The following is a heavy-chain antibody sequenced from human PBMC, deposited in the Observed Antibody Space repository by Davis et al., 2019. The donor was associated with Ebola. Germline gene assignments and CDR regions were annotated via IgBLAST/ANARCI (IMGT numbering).Heavy chain of an antibody. V-gene: IGHV3-66*04. Sequence: PGGSLRLSCAASGFTISSSYMSWVRRAPGEGLEWVSSLYSAGASYYADFVKGRFTVTRDASKNTLYLQMNSLRAEDTAVYYCARHTPNPGGARYYGMDVWGQGTTVTVSS. J-gene: IGHJ6*02. CDR1: GFTISSSY. D-gene: IGHD4/OR15-4a*01. CDR2: LYSAGAS. CDR3: ARHTPNPGGARYYGMDV.